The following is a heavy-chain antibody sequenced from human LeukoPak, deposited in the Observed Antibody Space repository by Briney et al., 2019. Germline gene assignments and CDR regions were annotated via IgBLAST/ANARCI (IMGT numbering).Heavy chain of an antibody. CDR2: IYSGGET. Sequence: PGGSLRLSCAASGVSVSSNFMIWVRQAQGKGLEWVSLIYSGGETSYADSVKGRFSISRDNSKNTLYLQMNSLRVEDTAVYYCTRDPPAVAINTYAWGQGTLVTVSS. J-gene: IGHJ5*02. D-gene: IGHD6-13*01. CDR3: TRDPPAVAINTYA. V-gene: IGHV3-66*01. CDR1: GVSVSSNF.